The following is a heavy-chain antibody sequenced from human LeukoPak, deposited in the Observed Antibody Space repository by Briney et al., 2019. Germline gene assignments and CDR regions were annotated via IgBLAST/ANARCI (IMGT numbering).Heavy chain of an antibody. CDR3: AKWPRYCSGGSCYGSGGYY. V-gene: IGHV3-23*01. Sequence: PGGSLRLSCAASGFTFSSYTMNWVRQAPGKGLEWVSAISGSGGSTYYADSVKGRFTISRDTSKNTLYLQMSSLRAEDTAVYYCAKWPRYCSGGSCYGSGGYYWRQGTLVTVSS. CDR2: ISGSGGST. CDR1: GFTFSSYT. J-gene: IGHJ4*02. D-gene: IGHD2-15*01.